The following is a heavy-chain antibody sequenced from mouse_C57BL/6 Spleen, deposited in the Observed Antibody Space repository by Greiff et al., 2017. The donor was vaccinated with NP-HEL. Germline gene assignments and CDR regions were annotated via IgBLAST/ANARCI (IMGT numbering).Heavy chain of an antibody. V-gene: IGHV1-82*01. Sequence: VQLKESGPELVKPGASVKISCKASGYAFSSSWMNWVKQRPGKGLEWIGRIYPGDGDTNYNGKFKGKATLTADKSSSTAYMQLSSLTSEDSAVYFCARQLRAWFAYWGQGTLVTVSA. CDR1: GYAFSSSW. CDR2: IYPGDGDT. CDR3: ARQLRAWFAY. J-gene: IGHJ3*01. D-gene: IGHD3-2*02.